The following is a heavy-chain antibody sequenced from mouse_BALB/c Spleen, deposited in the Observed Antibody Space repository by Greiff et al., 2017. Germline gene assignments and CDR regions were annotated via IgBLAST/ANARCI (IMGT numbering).Heavy chain of an antibody. Sequence: EVHLVESGGGLVQPGGSLRLSCATSGFTFTDYYMSWVRQPPGKALEWLGFIRNKANGYTTEYSASVKGRFTISRDNSQSILYLQMNTLRAEDSATYYCARAYYRDYAMDDWGQGTSVTVSS. CDR1: GFTFTDYY. D-gene: IGHD2-14*01. V-gene: IGHV7-3*02. CDR2: IRNKANGYTT. J-gene: IGHJ4*01. CDR3: ARAYYRDYAMDD.